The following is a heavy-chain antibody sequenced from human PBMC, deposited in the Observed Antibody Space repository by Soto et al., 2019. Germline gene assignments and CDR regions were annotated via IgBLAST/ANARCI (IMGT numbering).Heavy chain of an antibody. CDR1: GYSFTSYW. CDR3: ATNSLRITMVRGVPTRYYFDY. Sequence: GESLKISCKGSGYSFTSYWIGWVRQMPGKGLEWMGIIYPGDSDTRYSPSFQGQVTISADKSISTAYLQWSSLKASDTAMYYCATNSLRITMVRGVPTRYYFDYWGQGTLVTVSS. CDR2: IYPGDSDT. D-gene: IGHD3-10*01. J-gene: IGHJ4*02. V-gene: IGHV5-51*01.